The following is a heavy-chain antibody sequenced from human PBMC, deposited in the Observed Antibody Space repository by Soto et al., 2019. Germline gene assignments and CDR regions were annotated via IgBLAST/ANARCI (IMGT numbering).Heavy chain of an antibody. Sequence: GGSLRLSCAASGFDFSTHALTWVRQAPGKGLEGLSSITNTGITTHYADSVKGRFTISRENSRNTLHLQLNNLRVDDTAVYYCAKGFGYGYTKHIDHWGQGTLVTVSS. CDR3: AKGFGYGYTKHIDH. CDR2: ITNTGITT. D-gene: IGHD5-12*01. CDR1: GFDFSTHA. V-gene: IGHV3-23*01. J-gene: IGHJ4*02.